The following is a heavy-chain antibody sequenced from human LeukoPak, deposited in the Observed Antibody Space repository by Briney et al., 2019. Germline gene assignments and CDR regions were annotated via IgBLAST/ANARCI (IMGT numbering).Heavy chain of an antibody. V-gene: IGHV3-49*03. D-gene: IGHD3-3*01. Sequence: PGGSLRLSCTASGFTFGDYAMSWFRQAPGKGLEWVGFIRSKAYGGTTEYAASVKGRFTISRDDSKSIAYLQMNSLKTEDTAVYYCTRAGSYDFWSGYYMRFDPWGQGTLVTVSS. CDR2: IRSKAYGGTT. CDR1: GFTFGDYA. CDR3: TRAGSYDFWSGYYMRFDP. J-gene: IGHJ5*02.